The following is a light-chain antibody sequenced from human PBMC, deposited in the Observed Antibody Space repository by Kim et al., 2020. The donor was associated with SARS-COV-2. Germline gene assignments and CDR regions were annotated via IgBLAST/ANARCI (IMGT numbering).Light chain of an antibody. J-gene: IGKJ1*01. V-gene: IGKV3-20*01. Sequence: TRSLYTGKRATRSCRASQSVSSSYLAWYQQKPGQAPRLLIYGASSRATGIPDRFSGSGSGTDFTLTISRLEPEDFAVYYCQQKGTFGQGTKVDIK. CDR1: QSVSSSY. CDR2: GAS. CDR3: QQKGT.